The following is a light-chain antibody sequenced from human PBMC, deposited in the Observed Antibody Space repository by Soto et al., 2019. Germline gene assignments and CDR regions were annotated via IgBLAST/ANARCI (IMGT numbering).Light chain of an antibody. CDR1: SSDVGDYNY. CDR3: CSFAGSYTFGV. CDR2: DVS. V-gene: IGLV2-11*01. Sequence: QSALTQPRSVSGSPGQSVTISCTGTSSDVGDYNYVSWYQQYPGKAPKLVIYDVSKRPSGVPDRFSGSKSGNTASLTISGLQAEDEADYYCCSFAGSYTFGVFGGGTQLTVL. J-gene: IGLJ7*01.